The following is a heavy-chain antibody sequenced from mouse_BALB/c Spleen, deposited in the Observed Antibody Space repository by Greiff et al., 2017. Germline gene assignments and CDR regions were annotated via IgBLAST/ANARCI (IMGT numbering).Heavy chain of an antibody. D-gene: IGHD2-10*02. CDR3: ARDPYGNYPAWFAY. J-gene: IGHJ3*01. CDR1: GFTFSSYA. CDR2: ISSGGSYT. Sequence: EVQVVESGGGLVKPGGSLKLSCAASGFTFSSYAMSWVRQSPEKRLEWVAEISSGGSYTYYPDTVTGRFTISRDNAKNTLYLEMSSLRSEDTAMYYCARDPYGNYPAWFAYWGQGTLVTVSA. V-gene: IGHV5-9-4*01.